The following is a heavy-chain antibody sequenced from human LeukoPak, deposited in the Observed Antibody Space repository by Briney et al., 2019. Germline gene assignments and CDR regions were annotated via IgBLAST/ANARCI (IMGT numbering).Heavy chain of an antibody. J-gene: IGHJ4*02. CDR1: GYTFTSYG. CDR3: ALSHLGYCSSTSCSNPFDY. D-gene: IGHD2-2*01. Sequence: ASVTVSCKASGYTFTSYGISWVRQAPGQGLEWMGWISAYNGNTNYAQKLQGRVTMTTDTSTSTAYMELRSLRSDDTAVYYCALSHLGYCSSTSCSNPFDYWGQGTLVTVSS. V-gene: IGHV1-18*01. CDR2: ISAYNGNT.